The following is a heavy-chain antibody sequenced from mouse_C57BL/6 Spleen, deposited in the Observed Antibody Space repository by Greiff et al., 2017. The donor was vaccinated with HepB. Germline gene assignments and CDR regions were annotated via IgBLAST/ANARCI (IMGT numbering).Heavy chain of an antibody. CDR1: GFTFSSYG. J-gene: IGHJ3*01. CDR2: ISSGGSYT. D-gene: IGHD2-5*01. V-gene: IGHV5-6*02. CDR3: ARRSNSFAY. Sequence: DVKLVESGGDLVKPGGSLKLSCAASGFTFSSYGMSWVRQTPDKRLEWVATISSGGSYTYYPDSVKGRFTISRDNAKNTLYLQMSSLKSEDTAMYYCARRSNSFAYWGQGTLVTVSA.